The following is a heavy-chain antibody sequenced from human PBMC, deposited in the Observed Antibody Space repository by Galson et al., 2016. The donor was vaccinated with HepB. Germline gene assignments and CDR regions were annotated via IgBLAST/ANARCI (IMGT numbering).Heavy chain of an antibody. J-gene: IGHJ6*02. CDR1: GYSFPYYW. D-gene: IGHD3-3*01. V-gene: IGHV5-51*01. Sequence: QSGAEVKKAGESLKISCKASGYSFPYYWIGWVRQKPGKGLEWMGIIYPGDSEIRYSPSFQGQVTTSVDKSISTAFLQWSSLKASDTAMYYCARQYNFWSGYSESYYGMDVWGQGTTVTVS. CDR3: ARQYNFWSGYSESYYGMDV. CDR2: IYPGDSEI.